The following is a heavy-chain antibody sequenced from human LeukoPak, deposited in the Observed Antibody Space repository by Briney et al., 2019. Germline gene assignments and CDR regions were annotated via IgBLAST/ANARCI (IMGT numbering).Heavy chain of an antibody. CDR2: IRYDESNK. V-gene: IGHV3-30*02. Sequence: GGSLRLSCGASGFTFNNYGMHWVRQAPGKGPERVAFIRYDESNKYYADSVKGRFTISRDNSKNTLYLQMNSLRVEDTAVYYCAKGYCASTICYGGGKIDYWGQGALVTVSS. J-gene: IGHJ4*02. CDR3: AKGYCASTICYGGGKIDY. CDR1: GFTFNNYG. D-gene: IGHD2-2*01.